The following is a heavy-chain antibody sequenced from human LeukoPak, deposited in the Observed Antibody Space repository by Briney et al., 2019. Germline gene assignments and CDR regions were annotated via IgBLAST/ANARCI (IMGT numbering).Heavy chain of an antibody. CDR2: IYYSGST. V-gene: IGHV4-59*01. CDR3: ARDLYSGYDWVGFNI. D-gene: IGHD5-12*01. Sequence: SDTLSHTCTVSGRSIRSYYWSWIRQPPGKGREWIGYIYYSGSTNYNPSLKGRVSISVDPSKNQFSLKLSSVTAADTAVYYCARDLYSGYDWVGFNIWGEGTVVTVSS. J-gene: IGHJ3*02. CDR1: GRSIRSYY.